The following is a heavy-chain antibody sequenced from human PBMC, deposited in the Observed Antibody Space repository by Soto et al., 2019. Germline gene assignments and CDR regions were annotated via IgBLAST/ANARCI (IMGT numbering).Heavy chain of an antibody. J-gene: IGHJ4*02. D-gene: IGHD3-3*01. CDR3: AKDNGVSYDFWSGYAIDY. V-gene: IGHV3-23*01. CDR2: ISGSGGST. Sequence: PGGSLRLSCAASGFTFSSYAMSWVRQAPGKGLEWVSAISGSGGSTYYADSVKGRFTISRDNSKNTLYLQMNSLRAEDTAVYYCAKDNGVSYDFWSGYAIDYWGQGTLVTVSS. CDR1: GFTFSSYA.